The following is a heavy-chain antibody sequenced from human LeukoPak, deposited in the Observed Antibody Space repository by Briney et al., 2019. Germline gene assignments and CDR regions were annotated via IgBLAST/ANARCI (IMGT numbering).Heavy chain of an antibody. V-gene: IGHV3-23*01. D-gene: IGHD2-2*01. CDR2: ISGSGGST. CDR1: GFTFSSYA. CDR3: AKEWSAFDCSSYRCYPWALQS. Sequence: GGSLRLSCAASGFTFSSYAMSWVRQAPGKGLEWVSAISGSGGSTYYADSVKGRFTISRDNSKNTLYLQMNSLRVDDTAEYYCAKEWSAFDCSSYRCYPWALQSWGQGTLVTVSS. J-gene: IGHJ1*01.